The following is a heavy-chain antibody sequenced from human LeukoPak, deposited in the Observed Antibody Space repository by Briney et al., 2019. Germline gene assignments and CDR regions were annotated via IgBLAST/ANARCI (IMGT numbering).Heavy chain of an antibody. V-gene: IGHV3-21*06. Sequence: GGSLRLSCAASGFTFSSYSMNWVRQAPGKRLEWVSSISGGANDINYADSVQGRFTISRDNTRNSVYLQMNSLRAEDSGVYYCVRDSYFYGSGSLDYWGQGILVTVSS. CDR3: VRDSYFYGSGSLDY. CDR2: ISGGANDI. D-gene: IGHD3-10*01. J-gene: IGHJ4*02. CDR1: GFTFSSYS.